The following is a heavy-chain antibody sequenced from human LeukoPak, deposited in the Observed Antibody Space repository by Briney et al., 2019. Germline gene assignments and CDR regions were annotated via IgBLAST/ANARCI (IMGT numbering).Heavy chain of an antibody. D-gene: IGHD1-1*01. Sequence: ASVKVSCKTSGYTFTSYTVTWVRQAPGQGLEYMGWISPYKGNTNSAQNVQDRLIMTTDTSTSTAYMELRSLTSDDTAVYFCARKDQLLDDAFDIWGQGTMVTVSS. CDR1: GYTFTSYT. CDR3: ARKDQLLDDAFDI. J-gene: IGHJ3*02. V-gene: IGHV1-18*04. CDR2: ISPYKGNT.